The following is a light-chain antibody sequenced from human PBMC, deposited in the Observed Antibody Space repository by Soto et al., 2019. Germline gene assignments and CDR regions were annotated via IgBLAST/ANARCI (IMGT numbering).Light chain of an antibody. J-gene: IGKJ4*01. CDR2: AAS. V-gene: IGKV1-39*01. CDR3: QQSYRTPLT. Sequence: DIPMTQSPSSVSASVGHRVTITCRPSQSITTYLNWYQHKPGKAPKLMIYAASSLQSGAPSRFSGSRSGTEFTLTISSLQLEDFATYYCQQSYRTPLTFGGGTKVEIK. CDR1: QSITTY.